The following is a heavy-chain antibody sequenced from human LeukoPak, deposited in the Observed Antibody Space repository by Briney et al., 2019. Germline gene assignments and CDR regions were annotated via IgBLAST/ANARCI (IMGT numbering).Heavy chain of an antibody. CDR3: ARFYGSGRDSNFDY. Sequence: GGSLRLSCAASGFTFSSYAMSWVRQAPGKGLEWVSSISSSSTYIYYADSLKGRFTISRDNAKNSLFLQMNSLRAEDTAVYYCARFYGSGRDSNFDYWGQGTLVTVSS. CDR1: GFTFSSYA. J-gene: IGHJ4*02. V-gene: IGHV3-21*01. D-gene: IGHD3-10*01. CDR2: ISSSSTYI.